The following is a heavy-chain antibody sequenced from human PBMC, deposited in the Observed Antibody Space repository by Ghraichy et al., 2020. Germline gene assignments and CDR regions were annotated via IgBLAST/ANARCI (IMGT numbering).Heavy chain of an antibody. J-gene: IGHJ6*03. Sequence: ASVKVSCKASGYTFTSYYMHWVRQAPGQGLEWMGIINPSGGSTSYAQKFQGRVTMTRDTSTSTVYMELSSLRSEDTAVYYCARDPKGDLLWFGELTEYYYYMDVWGKGTTVTVSS. CDR2: INPSGGST. CDR1: GYTFTSYY. CDR3: ARDPKGDLLWFGELTEYYYYMDV. D-gene: IGHD3-10*01. V-gene: IGHV1-46*01.